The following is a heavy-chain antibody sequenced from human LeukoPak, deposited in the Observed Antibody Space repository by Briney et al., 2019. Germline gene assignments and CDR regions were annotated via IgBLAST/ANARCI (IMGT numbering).Heavy chain of an antibody. D-gene: IGHD1-26*01. CDR1: GFTFSSYG. Sequence: GGSLRLSCAASGFTFSSYGMHWVRQAPGKGLEWVAFIRYDGSNKYYADSVKGRFTISRDNSKNTLYLQMNSLRTEDTAVYYCAKDRKGGSYHFDYWGQGTLVTVSS. CDR3: AKDRKGGSYHFDY. CDR2: IRYDGSNK. V-gene: IGHV3-30*02. J-gene: IGHJ4*02.